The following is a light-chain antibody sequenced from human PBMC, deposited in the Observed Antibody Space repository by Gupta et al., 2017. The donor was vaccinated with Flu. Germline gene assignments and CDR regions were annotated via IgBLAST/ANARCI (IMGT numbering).Light chain of an antibody. CDR3: QVWDSRSNQYV. CDR2: DDY. CDR1: NIGRVS. Sequence: SYVVTQTPVVSVAPGQTATLACGGNNIGRVSVPWYRPEPGQAPMLVVYDDYARPSGIPERFSASNSGNMAAPTTRRVETGDEADYYCQVWDSRSNQYVFGAGTKVTVL. V-gene: IGLV3-21*02. J-gene: IGLJ1*01.